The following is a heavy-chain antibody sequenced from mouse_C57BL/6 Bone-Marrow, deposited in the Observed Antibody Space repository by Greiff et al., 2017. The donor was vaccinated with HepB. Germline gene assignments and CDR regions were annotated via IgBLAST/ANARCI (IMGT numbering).Heavy chain of an antibody. CDR2: ISSGGSYT. CDR3: ARGGRVAY. J-gene: IGHJ3*01. CDR1: GFTFSSYG. Sequence: EVKLMESGGDLVKPGGSLKLSCAASGFTFSSYGMSWVRQTPDKRLEWVATISSGGSYTYYPDSVKGRFTISRDNAKNTLYLQMSSLKSEDTAMYYCARGGRVAYWCQGTLVTVSA. D-gene: IGHD3-3*01. V-gene: IGHV5-6*01.